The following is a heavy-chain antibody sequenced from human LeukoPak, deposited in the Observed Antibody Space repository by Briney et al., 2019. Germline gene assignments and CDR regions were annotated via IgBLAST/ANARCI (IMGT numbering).Heavy chain of an antibody. D-gene: IGHD3-3*01. V-gene: IGHV3-48*01. J-gene: IGHJ4*02. CDR3: ARSVGATRFDY. Sequence: PGGSLRLSCAASGFKFNDYGMNWVRQAPGKGLEWVSYISGSGSIIYYADSMKGRLTISRDNVRNSVSLQLNSLRAEDTSVYYCARSVGATRFDYWGQGTLSPSPQ. CDR2: ISGSGSII. CDR1: GFKFNDYG.